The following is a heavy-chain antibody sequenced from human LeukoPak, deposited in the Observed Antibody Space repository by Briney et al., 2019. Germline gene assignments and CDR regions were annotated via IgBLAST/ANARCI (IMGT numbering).Heavy chain of an antibody. D-gene: IGHD2-15*01. CDR1: GGSFSGYY. CDR3: ARECSGGSCYSDY. CDR2: INHSGST. J-gene: IGHJ4*02. V-gene: IGHV4-34*01. Sequence: SETLSLTCAVYGGSFSGYYWSWIRQPPGKGLEWIGEINHSGSTNYNPSLKSRATISVDTSKNQFSLKLSSVTAADTAVYYCARECSGGSCYSDYWGQGTLVTVSS.